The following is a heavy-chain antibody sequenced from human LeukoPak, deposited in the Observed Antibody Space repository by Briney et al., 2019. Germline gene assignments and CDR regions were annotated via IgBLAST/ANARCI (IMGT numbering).Heavy chain of an antibody. Sequence: PSETLSLTCTVSGGSISSSSYYWGWIRQPPGKGLEWIGSIYYSGSTYYNPSLKSRVTISVDTSKNQFSLKLSSVTAADTAVYYCARHDGGSGWYREDYYYYYMDVWGKGTTVTVSS. V-gene: IGHV4-39*01. J-gene: IGHJ6*03. CDR2: IYYSGST. CDR3: ARHDGGSGWYREDYYYYYMDV. D-gene: IGHD6-19*01. CDR1: GGSISSSSYY.